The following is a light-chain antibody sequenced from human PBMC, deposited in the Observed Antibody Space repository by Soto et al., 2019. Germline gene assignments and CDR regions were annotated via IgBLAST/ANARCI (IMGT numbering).Light chain of an antibody. CDR1: QSVGIL. CDR2: GST. Sequence: IVLTHSPSELSESPAERATLSCRASQSVGILLAWYQQKPGQAPMLLNHGSTSQAGVTSGMISGCWSGAEFTLTISLQPADFVTVYCYQRYNSWPWTFGQGTKVDNK. CDR3: QRYNSWPWT. V-gene: IGKV3-15*01. J-gene: IGKJ1*01.